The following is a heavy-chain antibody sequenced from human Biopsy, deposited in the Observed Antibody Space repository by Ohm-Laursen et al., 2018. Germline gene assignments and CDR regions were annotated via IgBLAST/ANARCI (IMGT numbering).Heavy chain of an antibody. Sequence: SETLSLTCSVYGESFNGYYWSWIRQTPGKGLEWIGEINHSGRTNYNPSLKSRVTISVGTSKNQFSLKVRFVTAADTAVYYCVRGVDYYDPYHYYALDVWGQGTTVTVSS. CDR1: GESFNGYY. CDR2: INHSGRT. J-gene: IGHJ6*02. D-gene: IGHD3-22*01. V-gene: IGHV4-34*01. CDR3: VRGVDYYDPYHYYALDV.